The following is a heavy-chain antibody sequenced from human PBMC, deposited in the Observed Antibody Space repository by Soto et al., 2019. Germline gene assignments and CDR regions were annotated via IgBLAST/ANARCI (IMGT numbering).Heavy chain of an antibody. D-gene: IGHD6-19*01. J-gene: IGHJ3*02. Sequence: VQLVESGGGLVQPGGSLRLSCAASGFTFSSYWMHWVRQAPGKGLVWVSRINSDGSSTSYADSVKGRFTISRDNAKNTLYLQMNSLRAEDTAVYYCASGGIAVAGTNAFDIWGQGTMVTVSS. CDR3: ASGGIAVAGTNAFDI. CDR2: INSDGSST. CDR1: GFTFSSYW. V-gene: IGHV3-74*01.